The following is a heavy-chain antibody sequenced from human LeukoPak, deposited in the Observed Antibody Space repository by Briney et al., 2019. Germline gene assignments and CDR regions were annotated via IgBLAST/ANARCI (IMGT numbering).Heavy chain of an antibody. CDR2: LSGSGGNT. V-gene: IGHV3-23*01. CDR3: AREESSGWRKWDLYYYYGMDV. CDR1: GFTFSSYA. D-gene: IGHD6-19*01. J-gene: IGHJ6*02. Sequence: PGGSLRLSCAASGFTFSSYAMSWVRQAPGKGLEWVSGLSGSGGNTIYADSVKGRFTISRDNSKNTLYLQMNSLRAEDTAVYYCAREESSGWRKWDLYYYYGMDVWGQGTTVTVSS.